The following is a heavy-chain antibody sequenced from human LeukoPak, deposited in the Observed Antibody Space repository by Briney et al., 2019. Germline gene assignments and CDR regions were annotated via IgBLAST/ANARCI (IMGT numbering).Heavy chain of an antibody. J-gene: IGHJ6*03. D-gene: IGHD3-10*01. CDR3: AKDMRNYYGSGSYRSYYYYMDV. V-gene: IGHV3-9*01. CDR1: GFTFDDYA. Sequence: GGSLRLSCAASGFTFDDYAMHWVRQAPGKGLEWVSGISWNSGRIGYADSVKGRFTISRDNAKNSLYLQMNSLRAEDTALYYCAKDMRNYYGSGSYRSYYYYMDVWGKGTTVTISS. CDR2: ISWNSGRI.